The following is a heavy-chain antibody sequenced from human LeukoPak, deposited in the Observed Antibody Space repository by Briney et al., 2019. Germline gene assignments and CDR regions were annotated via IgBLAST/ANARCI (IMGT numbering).Heavy chain of an antibody. CDR1: GGSISRHY. D-gene: IGHD6-13*01. CDR2: THFNGST. CDR3: ARAKAAGSYDF. Sequence: PSETLSLTCSVSGGSISRHYWTWIRQPPGKGLEWIGYTHFNGSTNYNPPLKSRATTSLDRAKNQISLTLTSVTAADTAVYFCARAKAAGSYDFWGQGTLVTVSS. V-gene: IGHV4-59*11. J-gene: IGHJ4*02.